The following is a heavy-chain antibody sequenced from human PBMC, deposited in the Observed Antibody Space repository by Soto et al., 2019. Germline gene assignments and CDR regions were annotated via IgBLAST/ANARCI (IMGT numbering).Heavy chain of an antibody. Sequence: QVQLQEAGPGLVRPSQTLSLTCTVAGGSMSENDYYWSWLRQSPGQGLQWIGYIYDTWTTSYSPSLKSRVTMSAATSRNQFSLKLTSVTAADTALYFCARGIVRGGFDIWGQGTVVTVSS. CDR3: ARGIVRGGFDI. CDR1: GGSMSENDYY. D-gene: IGHD3-10*02. J-gene: IGHJ3*02. CDR2: IYDTWTT. V-gene: IGHV4-30-4*01.